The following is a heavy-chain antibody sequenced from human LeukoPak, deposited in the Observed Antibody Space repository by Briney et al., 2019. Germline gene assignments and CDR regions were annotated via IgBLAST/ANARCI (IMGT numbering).Heavy chain of an antibody. V-gene: IGHV3-20*04. Sequence: GGSLRLSCVGSGFKFEDYGMNWVRQVPGKGLEWVSGINWSGTNTGYADSVKGRFTISRDNAKNALYLQMNSLRAEDTALYFCARQYTDSRDWYFYYIDVWGKGTTVIVSS. CDR1: GFKFEDYG. J-gene: IGHJ6*03. D-gene: IGHD3-22*01. CDR3: ARQYTDSRDWYFYYIDV. CDR2: INWSGTNT.